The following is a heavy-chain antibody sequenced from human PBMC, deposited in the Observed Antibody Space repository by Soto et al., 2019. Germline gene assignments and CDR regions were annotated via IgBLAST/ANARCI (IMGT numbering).Heavy chain of an antibody. Sequence: HPAGSLRLSCAASGFPFGENAMSWVRQAPGKGLEWVSGISDSGATTYYADSVRGRFTISRDNSKNTLYLQMKSLRAEDSASYYCAKEDTSSGSLDYWGQGALVTVSS. CDR3: AKEDTSSGSLDY. V-gene: IGHV3-23*01. J-gene: IGHJ4*02. D-gene: IGHD6-19*01. CDR1: GFPFGENA. CDR2: ISDSGATT.